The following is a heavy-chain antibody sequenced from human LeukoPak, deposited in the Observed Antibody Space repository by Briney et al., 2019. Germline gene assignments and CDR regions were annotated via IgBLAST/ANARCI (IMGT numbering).Heavy chain of an antibody. CDR3: AKAKGNAAARRFDY. CDR1: GFTFSNFA. Sequence: PGGSLRLSCAASGFTFSNFAMSWVRQAPGKGLEWVSIISGTGGSTFYADSVKGRFTISRDNSKDTVFLQVRDLRVDDTAVYYCAKAKGNAAARRFDYWGQGTLVTVSS. J-gene: IGHJ4*02. D-gene: IGHD6-13*01. V-gene: IGHV3-23*01. CDR2: ISGTGGST.